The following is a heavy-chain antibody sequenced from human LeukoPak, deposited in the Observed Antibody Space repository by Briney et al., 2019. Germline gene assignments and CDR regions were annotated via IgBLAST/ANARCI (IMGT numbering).Heavy chain of an antibody. CDR2: ISAYNGNT. CDR1: GYTFTSYG. J-gene: IGHJ4*02. Sequence: ASVKVSCKASGYTFTSYGISWVRQAPGQGLEWMGWISAYNGNTNYAQKLQGRVTMTKDTSTNTASMELRTLSSDDQAVYYCARGMVGGDYWGQGTLVTVSS. V-gene: IGHV1-18*04. CDR3: ARGMVGGDY. D-gene: IGHD2-15*01.